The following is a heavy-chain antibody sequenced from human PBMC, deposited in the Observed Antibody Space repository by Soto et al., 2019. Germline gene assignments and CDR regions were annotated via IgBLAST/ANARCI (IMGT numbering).Heavy chain of an antibody. D-gene: IGHD3-9*01. V-gene: IGHV4-34*01. CDR3: ARVPFYDILAADDAYDI. Sequence: SETLSLTCAVYGGSFSGYYWSWIRQPPGKGLEWIGEINHSGSTNYNPSLKSRVTISVDTSKNQFSLKLSSVTAADTAVYYCARVPFYDILAADDAYDIWVHGTMPTV. J-gene: IGHJ3*02. CDR1: GGSFSGYY. CDR2: INHSGST.